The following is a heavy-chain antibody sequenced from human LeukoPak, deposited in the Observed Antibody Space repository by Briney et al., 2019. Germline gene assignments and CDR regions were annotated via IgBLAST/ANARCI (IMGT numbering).Heavy chain of an antibody. CDR3: TRDFSYSGYEAPFDN. CDR1: GYIFTGHY. D-gene: IGHD5-12*01. V-gene: IGHV1-2*04. CDR2: INPNSSET. Sequence: GDSVKVSCKTSGYIFTGHYIHWVRQAPGQGLEWMGWINPNSSETHYVQKFQGWVTMTSDTSINTAYLELYRLRFDDTAFYYCTRDFSYSGYEAPFDNWGQGTLVTVSS. J-gene: IGHJ4*02.